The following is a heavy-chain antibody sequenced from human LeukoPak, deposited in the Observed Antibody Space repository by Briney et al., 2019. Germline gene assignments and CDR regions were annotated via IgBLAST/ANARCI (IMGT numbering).Heavy chain of an antibody. CDR3: ARQTYSTYKWFDP. CDR2: IYYSGST. V-gene: IGHV4-39*01. Sequence: SETLSLTCIVSRGSISTTSFYWGWLRRPPGKALEWIGNIYYSGSTDYNPSLKSRVTIAVDTSKNQFSLKLSSVTAADTAVYYCARQTYSTYKWFDPWGQGTLVTVSS. D-gene: IGHD6-13*01. J-gene: IGHJ5*02. CDR1: RGSISTTSFY.